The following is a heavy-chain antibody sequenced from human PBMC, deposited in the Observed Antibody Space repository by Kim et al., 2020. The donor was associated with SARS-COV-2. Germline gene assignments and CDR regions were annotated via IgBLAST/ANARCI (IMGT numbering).Heavy chain of an antibody. Sequence: GGSLRLSCAASGFIVTSHYLTWVRQAPGKGLEWVSMIHIDGTTYYADSVRGRFTISRDTSENTLYLQMNNLRAEDTAIYFCRTGHWGDTPSWGQGTRVTISS. D-gene: IGHD7-27*01. CDR3: RTGHWGDTPS. CDR1: GFIVTSHY. CDR2: IHIDGTT. V-gene: IGHV3-53*01. J-gene: IGHJ5*02.